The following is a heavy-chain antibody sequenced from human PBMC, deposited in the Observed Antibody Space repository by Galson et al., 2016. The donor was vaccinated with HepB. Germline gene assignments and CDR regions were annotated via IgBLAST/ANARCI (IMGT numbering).Heavy chain of an antibody. CDR1: GFTFSSYG. CDR2: IWYDGGKK. D-gene: IGHD2-2*01. J-gene: IGHJ4*02. CDR3: ASACSSTTCYGDFDY. V-gene: IGHV3-33*01. Sequence: SLRLSCAASGFTFSSYGMHWVRQAPGKGLEWVAVIWYDGGKKYYADSVKGRFAISRDNSKNTLYLQMNSLGAEDTAVYYCASACSSTTCYGDFDYWGQGTLVTVSS.